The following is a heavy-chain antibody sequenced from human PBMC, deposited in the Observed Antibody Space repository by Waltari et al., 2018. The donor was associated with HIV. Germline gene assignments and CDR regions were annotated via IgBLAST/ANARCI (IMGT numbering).Heavy chain of an antibody. CDR2: IGSSGSTI. CDR3: ARPTPPAAIDYYYGMDV. CDR1: GSHFRAYC. Sequence: QVQLVESGGGLVKPGGSLSLYCAASGSHFRAYCLTWFRQAPGKGLEWVSYIGSSGSTIYYADSVKGRFTISRDNAKNSLYLQINSLRAEDTAVYYCARPTPPAAIDYYYGMDVWGQGTTVTVSS. V-gene: IGHV3-11*04. J-gene: IGHJ6*02. D-gene: IGHD2-2*01.